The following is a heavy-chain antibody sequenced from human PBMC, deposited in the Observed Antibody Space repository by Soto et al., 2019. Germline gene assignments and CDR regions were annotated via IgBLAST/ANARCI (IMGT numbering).Heavy chain of an antibody. Sequence: VASVKVSCKASGGTFSSYAISWVRQAPGQGLEWMGGIIPIFGTANYAQKFQGRVTITADKSTSTAYMELSSLRSEDTAVYYCAGVTVDTQLWGRYYYYGMDVWGQGTTVTVSS. CDR1: GGTFSSYA. V-gene: IGHV1-69*06. D-gene: IGHD5-18*01. CDR3: AGVTVDTQLWGRYYYYGMDV. J-gene: IGHJ6*02. CDR2: IIPIFGTA.